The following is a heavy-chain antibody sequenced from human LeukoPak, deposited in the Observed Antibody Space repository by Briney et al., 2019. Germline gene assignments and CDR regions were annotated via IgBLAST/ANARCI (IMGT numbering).Heavy chain of an antibody. V-gene: IGHV3-30*02. J-gene: IGHJ3*02. CDR1: GFTLRSYG. D-gene: IGHD3-9*01. CDR3: ARRELRYFDCLLYRGAFDI. CDR2: IRYDGSNK. Sequence: GGSLRLSCAASGFTLRSYGIHWVRQARGKGLAWVAFIRYDGSNKYYADSVKGRFTISRDNSQNTLYLHMNSLRAEDTAVYYCARRELRYFDCLLYRGAFDIWGQGTMVTVSS.